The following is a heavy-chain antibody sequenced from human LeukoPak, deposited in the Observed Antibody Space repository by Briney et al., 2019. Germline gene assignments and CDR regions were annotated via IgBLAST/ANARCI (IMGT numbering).Heavy chain of an antibody. V-gene: IGHV4-34*01. Sequence: KPSETLSLTCAVYGGSFSGYYWSWIRQPPGKGLEWIGEINHSGSTNYSPSLKSRVTISVDTSKNQFSLKLSSVTAADTAVYYCARDRGGSYALAFDIWGQGTMVTVSS. CDR3: ARDRGGSYALAFDI. CDR2: INHSGST. J-gene: IGHJ3*02. D-gene: IGHD1-26*01. CDR1: GGSFSGYY.